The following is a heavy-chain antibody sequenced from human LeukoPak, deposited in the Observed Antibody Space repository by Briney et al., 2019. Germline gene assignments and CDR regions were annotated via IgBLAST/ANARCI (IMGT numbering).Heavy chain of an antibody. CDR3: ARVAGDYRGAFDI. CDR2: ISSSSVYI. J-gene: IGHJ3*02. CDR1: GFTFSSYS. Sequence: GGSLRLSCAASGFTFSSYSMNWVRQAPGKGLEWVSSISSSSVYIYYADSLKGRFTISRDNAKNSLYLQMNSLRAEDTAVYYCARVAGDYRGAFDIWGQGTMVTVSS. D-gene: IGHD4-17*01. V-gene: IGHV3-21*01.